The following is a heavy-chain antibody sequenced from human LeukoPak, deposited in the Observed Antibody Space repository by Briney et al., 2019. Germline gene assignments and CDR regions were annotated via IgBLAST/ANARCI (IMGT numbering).Heavy chain of an antibody. Sequence: ASVKVSCKASGYTFTGYYMHWVRQAPGQALEWMGWINPNSGGTNYAQKFQGRVTMTRDTSISTAYMELSRLRSDDTAVYYCAREGGYSYGRRGAFDIWGQGTMVTVSS. CDR2: INPNSGGT. CDR1: GYTFTGYY. V-gene: IGHV1-2*02. J-gene: IGHJ3*02. CDR3: AREGGYSYGRRGAFDI. D-gene: IGHD5-18*01.